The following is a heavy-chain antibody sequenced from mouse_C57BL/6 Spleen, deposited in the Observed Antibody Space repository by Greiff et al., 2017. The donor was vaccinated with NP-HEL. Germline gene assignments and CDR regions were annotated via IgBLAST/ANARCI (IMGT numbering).Heavy chain of an antibody. D-gene: IGHD2-4*01. Sequence: QVQLQQSGPELVKPGASVKISCKASGYAFSSSWMNWVKQRPGKGLEWIGRIYPGDGDTNHNGKFKGKATLTADKSSSTAYMQLSSLTSEDSAVYFCASYDYGWFAYWGQGTLVTGSA. J-gene: IGHJ3*01. CDR3: ASYDYGWFAY. CDR1: GYAFSSSW. V-gene: IGHV1-82*01. CDR2: IYPGDGDT.